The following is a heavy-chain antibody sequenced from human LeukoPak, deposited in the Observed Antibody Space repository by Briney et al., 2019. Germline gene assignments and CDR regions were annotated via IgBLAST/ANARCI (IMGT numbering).Heavy chain of an antibody. V-gene: IGHV1-2*02. Sequence: ASVKVSCKTSGYTFTGYYIHWVRQAPGQGLEWMGCINPNSGGTNYTQKFQGRVTMTRDTSISTAYMELSRLTSDDTAVYYCARDADYDYVKNYYFYYMDVWGTGTTVTVSS. J-gene: IGHJ6*03. D-gene: IGHD3-16*01. CDR1: GYTFTGYY. CDR2: INPNSGGT. CDR3: ARDADYDYVKNYYFYYMDV.